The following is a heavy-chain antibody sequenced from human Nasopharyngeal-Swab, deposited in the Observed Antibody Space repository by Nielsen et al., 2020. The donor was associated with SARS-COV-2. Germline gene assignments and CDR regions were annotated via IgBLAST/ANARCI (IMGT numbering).Heavy chain of an antibody. J-gene: IGHJ4*02. CDR3: ARENHGVFDN. Sequence: GASLKISCAASGFTFSPFWTTWVRQAPGKGLEWVATIQTDGTEQYSVDSVKGRFTISRDNGKNSLYLQMNSLRVEDTAVYYCARENHGVFDNWGQGTLVTVSS. V-gene: IGHV3-7*01. CDR1: GFTFSPFW. CDR2: IQTDGTEQ.